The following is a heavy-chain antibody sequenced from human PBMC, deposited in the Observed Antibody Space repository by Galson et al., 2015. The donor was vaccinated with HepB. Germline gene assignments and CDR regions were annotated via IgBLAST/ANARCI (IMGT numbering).Heavy chain of an antibody. CDR1: GFTFSSYA. V-gene: IGHV3-23*01. D-gene: IGHD2-8*02. J-gene: IGHJ4*02. CDR3: AKERSPFIKGAGGAYYFDY. CDR2: ISGSGGRT. Sequence: SLRLSCAASGFTFSSYAMSWVRKAPGKGLEWVSGISGSGGRTYYADSVKGRFTISRDNYKKRLSLQMNSLRAEDTAVFYCAKERSPFIKGAGGAYYFDYWGQGTLVTVSS.